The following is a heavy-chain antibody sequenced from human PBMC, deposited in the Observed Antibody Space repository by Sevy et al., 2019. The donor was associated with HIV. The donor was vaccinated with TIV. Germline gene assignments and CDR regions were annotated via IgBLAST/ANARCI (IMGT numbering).Heavy chain of an antibody. D-gene: IGHD1-26*01. Sequence: GGCLRLSCAASGFTFSSYAMSWVRQAPGKGLEWISAISGSGGSTYYADSVKGRFTISRDNSKNMLYLQMNSLRAEDTAVYYCAKIVGAPISRPGEGENFDYWGQGTLVTVSS. CDR1: GFTFSSYA. V-gene: IGHV3-23*01. CDR3: AKIVGAPISRPGEGENFDY. J-gene: IGHJ4*02. CDR2: ISGSGGST.